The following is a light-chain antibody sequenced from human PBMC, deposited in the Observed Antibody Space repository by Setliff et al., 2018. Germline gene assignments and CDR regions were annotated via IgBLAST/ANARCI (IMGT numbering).Light chain of an antibody. CDR3: NSYAGNYVWV. CDR2: EVT. Sequence: QSALAQPPSAAGSPGQSVTISCTGTNNDIIGHNHVSWYQQHPGKAPKVIIYEVTKRPSGVPDRFSGSKSGNTASLTVSGLQAEDEADYYGNSYAGNYVWVFGGGTK. V-gene: IGLV2-8*01. J-gene: IGLJ3*02. CDR1: NNDIIGHNH.